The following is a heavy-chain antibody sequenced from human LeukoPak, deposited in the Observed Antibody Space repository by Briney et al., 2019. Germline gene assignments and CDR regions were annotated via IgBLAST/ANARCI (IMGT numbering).Heavy chain of an antibody. Sequence: QPGGSLRLSCVASGFTFRTNWMNWVRQAPGKGLEWVSAISGSGDSTYYADSVKGRFTISRDNSRNTLYLQMNSLRGEDTAVYYCATRIRDGYSFFPFDHWGQGTLVTVSS. D-gene: IGHD5-24*01. J-gene: IGHJ4*02. CDR3: ATRIRDGYSFFPFDH. CDR1: GFTFRTNW. CDR2: ISGSGDST. V-gene: IGHV3-23*01.